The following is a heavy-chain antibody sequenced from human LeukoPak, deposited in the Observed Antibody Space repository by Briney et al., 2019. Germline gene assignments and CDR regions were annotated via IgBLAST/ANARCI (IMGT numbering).Heavy chain of an antibody. CDR3: ARHGKVVVAAMGGYYYYYYYMDV. CDR2: INQDGTEK. CDR1: GFTFTTYW. V-gene: IGHV3-7*01. D-gene: IGHD2-15*01. Sequence: GESLRLSCAASGFTFTTYWMTWVRQAPGKGLEWVASINQDGTEKYYVDSVKGRFTISRDNAKNSLYLQMNSLRAEDTAVYYCARHGKVVVAAMGGYYYYYYYMDVWGKGTTVTISS. J-gene: IGHJ6*03.